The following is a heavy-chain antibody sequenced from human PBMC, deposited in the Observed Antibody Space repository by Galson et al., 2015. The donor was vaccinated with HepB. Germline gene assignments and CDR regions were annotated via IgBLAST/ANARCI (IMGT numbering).Heavy chain of an antibody. CDR1: GFTFSSYA. D-gene: IGHD2-2*01. CDR3: AKDALIVVAPAATDY. CDR2: ISGSGGST. V-gene: IGHV3-23*01. J-gene: IGHJ4*02. Sequence: SLRLSCAAPGFTFSSYAMSWVRQAPGKGLEWVSAISGSGGSTYYADSVKGRFTISRDNSKNTLYLQMNSLRAEDTAVYYCAKDALIVVAPAATDYWGQGTLATVSS.